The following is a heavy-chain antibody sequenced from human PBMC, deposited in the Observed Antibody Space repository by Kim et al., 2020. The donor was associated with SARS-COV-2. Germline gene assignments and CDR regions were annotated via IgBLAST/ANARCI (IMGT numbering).Heavy chain of an antibody. J-gene: IGHJ4*02. CDR3: ARGATVTHFDY. V-gene: IGHV4-30-2*01. Sequence: SETLSLTCAVSGGSISSGGYSWSWIRQPPGKGLEWIGYIYHSGSTYYNPSLKSRVTISVDRSKNQFSLKLSSVTAADTAVYYCARGATVTHFDYWGQGTL. CDR1: GGSISSGGYS. CDR2: IYHSGST. D-gene: IGHD4-17*01.